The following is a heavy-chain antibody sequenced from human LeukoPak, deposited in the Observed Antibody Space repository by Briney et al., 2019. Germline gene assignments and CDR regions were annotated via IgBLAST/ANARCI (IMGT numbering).Heavy chain of an antibody. CDR3: ARASSYNDAVRYNPSWFGP. CDR1: GGPFSGFF. J-gene: IGHJ5*02. CDR2: INHSGTT. V-gene: IGHV4-34*01. D-gene: IGHD3-10*01. Sequence: SETLSLTCANYGGPFSGFFWSWIRQPPGKWLEGIGEINHSGTTNYNPSLKSRVAISIDTSRNQFSLKLTSVTAADTAVYYCARASSYNDAVRYNPSWFGPWGQGTLVTVSS.